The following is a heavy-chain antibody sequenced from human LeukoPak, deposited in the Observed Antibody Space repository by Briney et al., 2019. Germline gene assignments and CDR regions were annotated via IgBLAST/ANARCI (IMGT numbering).Heavy chain of an antibody. CDR1: GFTFSDYY. J-gene: IGHJ6*02. Sequence: GGSLRLSCAASGFTFSDYYMSWIRQAPGKGLEWVSYISSSGSTIYYADSVKGRFTISRDNAKNSLYLQMNSLRAEDTAVYYCARERAAAGTPLYYYYYYGMDVWGQGTTVTVSS. CDR3: ARERAAAGTPLYYYYYYGMDV. V-gene: IGHV3-11*01. D-gene: IGHD6-13*01. CDR2: ISSSGSTI.